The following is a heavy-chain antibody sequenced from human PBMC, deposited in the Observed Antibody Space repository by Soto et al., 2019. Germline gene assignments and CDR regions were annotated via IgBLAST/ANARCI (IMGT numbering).Heavy chain of an antibody. CDR2: VYYTGST. J-gene: IGHJ4*02. Sequence: EWLGRTCRVSGGSVSGSYWSWIRQSAGKGLEWLGYVYYTGSTNYSPSLRSRVSISVDTSKNEFSLILSSVTAADTAVYFCARRVAVPGAHMDYWGQGTQVTVYS. CDR1: GGSVSGSY. V-gene: IGHV4-59*02. CDR3: ARRVAVPGAHMDY. D-gene: IGHD4-17*01.